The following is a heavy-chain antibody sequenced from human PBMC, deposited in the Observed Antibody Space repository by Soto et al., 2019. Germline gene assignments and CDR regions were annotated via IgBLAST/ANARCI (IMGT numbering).Heavy chain of an antibody. Sequence: SVKVSCKASGGTFSSYAISWVRQAPGQGLEWMGGIIPIFGTANYAQKFQGRVTITADESTSTAYMELSSLRSEDTAVYYCTRDRSVLLMGRNYYYYGMDVWGQGTTVTVSS. D-gene: IGHD3-3*01. J-gene: IGHJ6*02. CDR2: IIPIFGTA. CDR3: TRDRSVLLMGRNYYYYGMDV. CDR1: GGTFSSYA. V-gene: IGHV1-69*13.